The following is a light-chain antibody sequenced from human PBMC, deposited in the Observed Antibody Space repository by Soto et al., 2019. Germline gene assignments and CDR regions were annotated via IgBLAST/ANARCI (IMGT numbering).Light chain of an antibody. Sequence: QSVLTQPPSVSAAPGQKVTISCSGIASKIGNNFVSWYQQLPGTAPKILIYDDNKRPSGIPDRFSGSKSGTSATLAITGLQTGDEAVYYCGTWDTSVSASFGAGTKLTVL. V-gene: IGLV1-51*01. CDR2: DDN. CDR3: GTWDTSVSAS. CDR1: ASKIGNNF. J-gene: IGLJ2*01.